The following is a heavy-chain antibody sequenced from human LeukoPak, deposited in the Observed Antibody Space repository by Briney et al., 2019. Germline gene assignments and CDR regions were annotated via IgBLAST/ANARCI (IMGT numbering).Heavy chain of an antibody. CDR1: GFTFSRYI. J-gene: IGHJ3*02. CDR3: ARNGLGYYDSSGSRDAFDI. Sequence: GGSLRLSCAASGFTFSRYIMNWVRQAPGKGLEWVSYISSSRSTMYYADSVKGRFTISRDNAKNSLYLQMNSLRDEDTAVYYCARNGLGYYDSSGSRDAFDIWGQGTMVTVSS. D-gene: IGHD3-22*01. V-gene: IGHV3-48*02. CDR2: ISSSRSTM.